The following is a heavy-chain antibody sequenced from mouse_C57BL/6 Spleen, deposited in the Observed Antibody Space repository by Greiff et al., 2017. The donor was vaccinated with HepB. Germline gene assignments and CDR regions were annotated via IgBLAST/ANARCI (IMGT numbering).Heavy chain of an antibody. CDR3: TRRGDYDYEGNFDY. V-gene: IGHV6-6*01. CDR1: GFTFSDAW. Sequence: EVKLEESGGGLVQPGGSMKLSCAASGFTFSDAWMDWVRQSPEKGLEWVAEIRNKANNHATYYAESVKGRFTISRDDSKSSVYLQMNSLRAEDTGIYYCTRRGDYDYEGNFDYWGQGTTLTVSS. D-gene: IGHD2-4*01. J-gene: IGHJ2*01. CDR2: IRNKANNHAT.